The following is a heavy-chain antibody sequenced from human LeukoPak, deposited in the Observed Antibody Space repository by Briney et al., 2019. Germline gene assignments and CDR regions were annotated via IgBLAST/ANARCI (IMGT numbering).Heavy chain of an antibody. V-gene: IGHV3-23*01. CDR1: GFTFSSYA. CDR3: AKEGDSSGWFDY. Sequence: GGSLRLSCAASGFTFSSYAMSWVRQAPGKGLGWVSAISGRGGSTYYPDSVKGRFTISRDNSKNTVYLQMNSLRAEDTAVYYCAKEGDSSGWFDYWGQGTLVTVSS. CDR2: ISGRGGST. J-gene: IGHJ4*02. D-gene: IGHD3-22*01.